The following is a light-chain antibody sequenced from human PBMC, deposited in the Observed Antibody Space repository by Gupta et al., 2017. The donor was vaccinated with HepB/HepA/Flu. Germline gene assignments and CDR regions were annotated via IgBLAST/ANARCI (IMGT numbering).Light chain of an antibody. CDR1: SNDVGYRS. Sequence: QSVLTQPRSVSGSPGQSVTIPCTGTSNDVGYRSVSWYQQHPGKAPKVIIYDVTQRPSGVPDRFSASRSGNTASLTITGLQAEDEADYYCCSNAGYFSCMFGGGTKLTVL. V-gene: IGLV2-11*01. CDR3: CSNAGYFSCM. CDR2: DVT. J-gene: IGLJ3*02.